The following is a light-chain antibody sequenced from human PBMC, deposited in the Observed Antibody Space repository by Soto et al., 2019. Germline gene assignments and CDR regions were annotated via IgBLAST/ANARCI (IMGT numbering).Light chain of an antibody. Sequence: EIVLMRSPGTLSLSPGERATLSCRASQTLRRTYIAWYQQKPGQAPRVLIYGASKRATGIPDRFSGSGSGTDFSLTISRLEPEDFEVYYCHQYDNAPQTYGQGTKVDIK. V-gene: IGKV3-20*01. J-gene: IGKJ2*01. CDR2: GAS. CDR1: QTLRRTY. CDR3: HQYDNAPQT.